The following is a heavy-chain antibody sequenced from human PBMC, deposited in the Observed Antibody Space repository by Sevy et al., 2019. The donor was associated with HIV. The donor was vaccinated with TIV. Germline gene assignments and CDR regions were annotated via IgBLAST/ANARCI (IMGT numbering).Heavy chain of an antibody. CDR2: IIPIFGTA. J-gene: IGHJ5*02. CDR1: GGTFSSYA. CDR3: ATTSYYYDSQNWFDP. D-gene: IGHD3-22*01. Sequence: ASVKVSCKASGGTFSSYAISWVRQAPGQGLEWMGRIIPIFGTANYAQKFQGRVTITADESTSTAYMELSSLRSEDTAVYYCATTSYYYDSQNWFDPWGQGTLVTVSS. V-gene: IGHV1-69*13.